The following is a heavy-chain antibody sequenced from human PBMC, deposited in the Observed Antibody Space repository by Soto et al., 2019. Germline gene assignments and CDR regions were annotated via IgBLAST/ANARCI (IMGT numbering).Heavy chain of an antibody. D-gene: IGHD1-1*01. CDR2: INHSGST. J-gene: IGHJ4*02. Sequence: QVQLQQWGAGLLKPSETLSLTCAVYCGSFSGYYWSWIRQPPGKGLEWIGEINHSGSTNYNPPCMGPATMSVGASRTQFTLKLSSVTAADAAVYYWARTYRFDCWGQGTLVTVSS. CDR1: CGSFSGYY. V-gene: IGHV4-34*01. CDR3: ARTYRFDC.